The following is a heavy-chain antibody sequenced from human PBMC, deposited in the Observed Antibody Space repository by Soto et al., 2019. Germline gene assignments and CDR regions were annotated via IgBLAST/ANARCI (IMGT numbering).Heavy chain of an antibody. CDR3: AQASSTVTTYYFDY. Sequence: QITLKESGPTLVKPTQTLTLTCTFSGFSLSTSGVGVGWIRQPAGKALEWLALIYWDDDKRYSPSLKSRLTITKDTSKNQVVLTMTNMDPVDTATYYCAQASSTVTTYYFDYWGQGTLVTVSS. CDR2: IYWDDDK. CDR1: GFSLSTSGVG. J-gene: IGHJ4*02. D-gene: IGHD4-17*01. V-gene: IGHV2-5*02.